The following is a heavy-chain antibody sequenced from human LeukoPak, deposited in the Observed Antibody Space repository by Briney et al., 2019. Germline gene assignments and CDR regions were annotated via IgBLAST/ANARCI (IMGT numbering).Heavy chain of an antibody. Sequence: GGSLRLSCAASGFTFTRYGMVWVRQALGKGLEWVSYISGSTSAVYYADSVRGRFTISRDNAKNSLYLQMNSLRDDDTAVYYCARRERQSANYYYFDYWGQGTLVTVSS. CDR3: ARRERQSANYYYFDY. V-gene: IGHV3-48*02. D-gene: IGHD4/OR15-4a*01. CDR1: GFTFTRYG. CDR2: ISGSTSAV. J-gene: IGHJ4*02.